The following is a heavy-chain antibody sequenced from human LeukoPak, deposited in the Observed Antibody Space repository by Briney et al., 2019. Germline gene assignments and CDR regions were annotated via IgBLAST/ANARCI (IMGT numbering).Heavy chain of an antibody. CDR3: ARGNSNDHLAWFGP. Sequence: SETLSLTCTVSGASISDNYWSWIRQPPGKGLEWIGYIYYTGNTNYNPSLKSRVAISVDTSKNQLFLKLSSVTAADTAVYYCARGNSNDHLAWFGPWGQGTLVSVSS. V-gene: IGHV4-59*01. D-gene: IGHD2/OR15-2a*01. CDR2: IYYTGNT. CDR1: GASISDNY. J-gene: IGHJ5*02.